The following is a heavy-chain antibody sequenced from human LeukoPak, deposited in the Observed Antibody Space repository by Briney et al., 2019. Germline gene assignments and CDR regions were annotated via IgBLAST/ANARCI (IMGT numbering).Heavy chain of an antibody. CDR1: GDSISSNIVA. D-gene: IGHD6-13*01. V-gene: IGHV6-1*01. CDR3: ARAAGAGSGTLSY. J-gene: IGHJ4*01. CDR2: TYYRSKWYN. Sequence: SQTLSLTCAISGDSISSNIVAWNWIRQSPSRGLEWLGRTYYRSKWYNEYAVSVNGRMTINPDTSKNQVSLQLNSVTPEDTAVYYCARAAGAGSGTLSYWDHGTLVTVSP.